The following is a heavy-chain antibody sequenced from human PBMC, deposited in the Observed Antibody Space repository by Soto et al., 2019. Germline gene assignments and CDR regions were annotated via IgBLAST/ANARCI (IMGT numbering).Heavy chain of an antibody. V-gene: IGHV4-39*02. J-gene: IGHJ6*02. CDR1: GGSISSSSYY. CDR2: IYYSGST. CDR3: PTERVVVVPAATHYYYFYGMDV. D-gene: IGHD2-2*01. Sequence: TSETLSLTRTVSGGSISSSSYYWGWIRQPPGKGLEWIWSIYYSGSTYYNPSLKSRVTISVDTSKNQFSLKLSSVTAADTAVYYCPTERVVVVPAATHYYYFYGMDVWGQGTTVTVSS.